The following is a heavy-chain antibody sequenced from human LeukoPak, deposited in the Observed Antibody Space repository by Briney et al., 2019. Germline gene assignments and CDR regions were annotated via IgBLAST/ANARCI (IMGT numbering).Heavy chain of an antibody. D-gene: IGHD3-9*01. J-gene: IGHJ4*02. CDR3: AGMVYDVLPEEYYDY. CDR2: IKQDGNEK. Sequence: GGSLRLSCAASGFTFSHYWMSWVRQAPGKGLEWVASIKQDGNEKYYVDSVKGRFTISRDNARNSLYLQMNSLRAEDTAVYYCAGMVYDVLPEEYYDYWGQGTLVTVSS. V-gene: IGHV3-7*01. CDR1: GFTFSHYW.